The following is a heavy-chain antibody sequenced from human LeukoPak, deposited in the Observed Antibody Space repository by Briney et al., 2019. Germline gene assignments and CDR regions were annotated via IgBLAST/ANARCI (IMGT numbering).Heavy chain of an antibody. CDR1: GFTFSSYA. D-gene: IGHD1-26*01. J-gene: IGHJ4*02. V-gene: IGHV3-23*01. Sequence: GGSLRLSCAASGFTFSSYAMFWVRQAPGKGREWVSTVSGSGSSTYYADSVKGRFTISRDNSKNTLYLQMNSLRAEDTAVYYCAKGGELQGRFYFDYWGQGTLVTVSS. CDR2: VSGSGSST. CDR3: AKGGELQGRFYFDY.